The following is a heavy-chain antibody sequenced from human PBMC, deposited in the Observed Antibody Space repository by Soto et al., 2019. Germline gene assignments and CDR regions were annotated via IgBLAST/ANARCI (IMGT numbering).Heavy chain of an antibody. J-gene: IGHJ5*02. CDR3: ARAGLREQWLAPSNWFDP. D-gene: IGHD6-19*01. CDR2: IYYSGST. V-gene: IGHV4-61*01. Sequence: SETLSLTCTVSGGSVSSGSYYWSWMRQPPGKGLEWIGYIYYSGSTNYNPSLKSRVTISVDTSKNQFSLKLSSVTAADTAVYYCARAGLREQWLAPSNWFDPWGQGTLVTVSS. CDR1: GGSVSSGSYY.